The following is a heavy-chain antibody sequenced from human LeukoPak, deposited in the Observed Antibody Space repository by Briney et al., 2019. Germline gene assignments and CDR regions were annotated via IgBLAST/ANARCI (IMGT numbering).Heavy chain of an antibody. Sequence: SETLSLTCTVSGGSISSYYWSWIRQPPGKGLEWIGYIYYSGSTNYNPSLKSRVTISVDTSKNQFSLKLSSVTAADTAVYYCARGGYSSGTPPHNWFDPWGQGTLVTVSS. CDR1: GGSISSYY. CDR2: IYYSGST. J-gene: IGHJ5*02. CDR3: ARGGYSSGTPPHNWFDP. V-gene: IGHV4-59*12. D-gene: IGHD6-19*01.